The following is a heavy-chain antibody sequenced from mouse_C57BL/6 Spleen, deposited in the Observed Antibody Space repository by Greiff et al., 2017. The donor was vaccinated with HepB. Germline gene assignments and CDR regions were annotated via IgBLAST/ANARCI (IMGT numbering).Heavy chain of an antibody. CDR3: ARVNWVYAMDY. CDR2: ISSGGSYT. D-gene: IGHD4-1*01. Sequence: EVKLVESGGDLVKPGGSLKLSCAASGFTFSSYGMSWVRQTPDKRLEWVATISSGGSYTYYPDSVKGRFTISRDNAKNTLYLQMSSLKSEDTAMYYCARVNWVYAMDYWGQGTSVTVSS. CDR1: GFTFSSYG. J-gene: IGHJ4*01. V-gene: IGHV5-6*01.